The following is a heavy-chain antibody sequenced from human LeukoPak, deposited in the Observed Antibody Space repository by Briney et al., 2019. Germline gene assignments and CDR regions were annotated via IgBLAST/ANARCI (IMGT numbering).Heavy chain of an antibody. V-gene: IGHV4-31*03. J-gene: IGHJ4*02. D-gene: IGHD2-21*02. Sequence: SETLSLTCTVSGGSISSGGYYWSWIRQHPGKGLEWIGYIYYSGSTYYNPSLKSRVTISVDTSKNQFSLKLSSVTAADTAVYYCARDSYCGGGCYSLDYWGQGTLVTVSS. CDR1: GGSISSGGYY. CDR3: ARDSYCGGGCYSLDY. CDR2: IYYSGST.